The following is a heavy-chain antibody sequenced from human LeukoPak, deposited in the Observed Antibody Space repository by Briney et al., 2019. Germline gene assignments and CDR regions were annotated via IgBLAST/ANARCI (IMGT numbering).Heavy chain of an antibody. Sequence: GGSLRLSCAASGFTFSSYVMSWVRQAPGKGLEWVSSISNSGGSTYYADSVKGRFTISRDNSKNTLYLQMNSLRAEDTAMYYCAKEGITMPFDYWGQGTLVTVSS. V-gene: IGHV3-23*01. D-gene: IGHD3-10*01. CDR1: GFTFSSYV. CDR3: AKEGITMPFDY. J-gene: IGHJ4*02. CDR2: ISNSGGST.